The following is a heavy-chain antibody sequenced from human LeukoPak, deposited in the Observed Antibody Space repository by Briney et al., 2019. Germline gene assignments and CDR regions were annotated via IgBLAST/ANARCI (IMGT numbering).Heavy chain of an antibody. CDR3: ARAESSLRVRGVITLSY. D-gene: IGHD3-10*01. V-gene: IGHV1-2*02. J-gene: IGHJ4*02. CDR2: INPNSGGT. CDR1: GYTFTSYD. Sequence: GASVKVSCKASGYTFTSYDINWVRQATGQGLEWMGWINPNSGGTNYAQKFQGRVTMTRDTSISTAYMELSRLRSDDTAAYYCARAESSLRVRGVITLSYWGQGTLVTVSS.